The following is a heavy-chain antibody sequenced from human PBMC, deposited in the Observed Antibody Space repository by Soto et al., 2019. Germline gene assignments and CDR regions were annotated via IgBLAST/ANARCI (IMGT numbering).Heavy chain of an antibody. CDR3: ASKAACGGDCYAFDS. CDR1: GGTFSSNT. Sequence: QVQLVQSGAEVKKPGSSVKISCKASGGTFSSNTINWVRQAAGQGLEWMGGIIPLFGTANYAEKFQGRVTITADKSTNTEYMELSSLRSEDTAVYYCASKAACGGDCYAFDSWGQGTLVPVSS. V-gene: IGHV1-69*06. J-gene: IGHJ4*02. CDR2: IIPLFGTA. D-gene: IGHD2-21*02.